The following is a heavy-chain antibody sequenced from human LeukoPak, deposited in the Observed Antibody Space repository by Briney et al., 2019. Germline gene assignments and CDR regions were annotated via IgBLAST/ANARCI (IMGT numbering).Heavy chain of an antibody. J-gene: IGHJ3*02. D-gene: IGHD3-22*01. CDR1: GASISSDGHY. CDR3: ASYYYDSLESFDI. Sequence: PSETLSLTCTVSGASISSDGHYWNWIRQHPGKGLEWIGYIYYRGSSCYNPSLKSRVTMSIDTSQNQLSLKLSSVTAADTAIYYCASYYYDSLESFDIWGQGTMVTVSS. V-gene: IGHV4-31*03. CDR2: IYYRGSS.